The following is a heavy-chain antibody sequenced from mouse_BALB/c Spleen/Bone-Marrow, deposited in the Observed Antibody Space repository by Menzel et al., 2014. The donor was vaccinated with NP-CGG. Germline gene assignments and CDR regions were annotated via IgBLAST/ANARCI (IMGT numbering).Heavy chain of an antibody. CDR1: GYTFTSYW. V-gene: IGHV1-7*01. D-gene: IGHD2-1*01. CDR2: INPSTGYT. Sequence: VKLQQSGAELAKPGASVKMSCKASGYTFTSYWMHWVKQRPGQGLEWIGYINPSTGYTDYNQKFNDKSTLTADKSSSTAYMQLSSLTSKDSAVYYCARGNPHYALDYWGQGTSVTVSS. CDR3: ARGNPHYALDY. J-gene: IGHJ4*01.